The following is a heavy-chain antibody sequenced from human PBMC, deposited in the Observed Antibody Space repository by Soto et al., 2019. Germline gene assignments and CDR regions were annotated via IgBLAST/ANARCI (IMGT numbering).Heavy chain of an antibody. D-gene: IGHD6-13*01. V-gene: IGHV3-23*01. J-gene: IGHJ5*02. CDR3: EKDAQSSRWSHKWFDT. CDR1: GFTFSSYA. CDR2: ISGSGGST. Sequence: GSLRLSCAASGFTFSSYAMRWVRQAPGKGLEWVSAISGSGGSTYYADSVKGRFTISRDNYKNTLYLQMNSLRAEDTAVYYCEKDAQSSRWSHKWFDTWVQGT.